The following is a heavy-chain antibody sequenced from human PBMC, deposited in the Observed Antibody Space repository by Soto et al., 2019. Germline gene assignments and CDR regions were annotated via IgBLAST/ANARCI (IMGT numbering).Heavy chain of an antibody. J-gene: IGHJ4*02. CDR2: ISYDGSNN. CDR3: AKDSSCGPFDY. Sequence: PGGSLRLSCAASGFTFSSYGMHWVRQAPGKGLEWVAVISYDGSNNYYADSVKGRFTISRDNSKNTLYLQMNSLRAEDTAVYYCAKDSSCGPFDYWGQGTLVTVSS. D-gene: IGHD6-19*01. V-gene: IGHV3-30*18. CDR1: GFTFSSYG.